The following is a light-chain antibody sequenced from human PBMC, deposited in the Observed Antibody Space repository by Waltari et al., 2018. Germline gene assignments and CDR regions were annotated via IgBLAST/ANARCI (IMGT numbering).Light chain of an antibody. CDR1: QSVLYSSNNKNY. J-gene: IGKJ5*01. Sequence: DIVMTRSPDSLAVSLGEGATVIYKSSQSVLYSSNNKNYLGWYHQTPGQPPKLLIYWASTRESGVPDRFSGSGSGTDFTLTITSLQAEDVALYYCQQYYTTPPVFGQGTRLDIK. CDR2: WAS. CDR3: QQYYTTPPV. V-gene: IGKV4-1*01.